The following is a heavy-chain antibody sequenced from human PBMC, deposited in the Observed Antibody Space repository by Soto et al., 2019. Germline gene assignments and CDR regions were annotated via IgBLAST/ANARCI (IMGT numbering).Heavy chain of an antibody. CDR2: ISYDGGLQ. J-gene: IGHJ4*02. V-gene: IGHV3-30*03. CDR1: GFTFSSYG. D-gene: IGHD5-18*01. CDR3: VSDRGYGHASVPYS. Sequence: QAQLVESGGGVVQPGRSLRLSCAASGFTFSSYGMHWVRQAPGTGLEWVAVISYDGGLQHYADSVKGRFTISRDNSKNMVLLKMSSRGAEDTAVYYCVSDRGYGHASVPYSWGKGTLVSVSS.